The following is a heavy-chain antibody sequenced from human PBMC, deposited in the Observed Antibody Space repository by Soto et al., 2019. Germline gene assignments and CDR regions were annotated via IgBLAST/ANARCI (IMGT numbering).Heavy chain of an antibody. Sequence: GGSLRLSCVASAFTLSNYTLSWVRQTPGEGLECISSISITGGTTFYADSVKGRFTMSSDNSKNTLFLQMNNLRAEDTALYYCARGYCRGTSCYAPFDYWGQGTPVTVSS. V-gene: IGHV3-23*01. CDR1: AFTLSNYT. CDR3: ARGYCRGTSCYAPFDY. D-gene: IGHD2-2*01. CDR2: ISITGGTT. J-gene: IGHJ4*02.